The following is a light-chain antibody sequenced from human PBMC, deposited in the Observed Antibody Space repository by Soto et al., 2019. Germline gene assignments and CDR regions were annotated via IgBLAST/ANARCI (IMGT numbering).Light chain of an antibody. J-gene: IGKJ3*01. CDR1: QSVSSY. CDR3: HQRSNWLGT. V-gene: IGKV3-11*01. CDR2: DAS. Sequence: EIVLTQSPATLSLSPGERATLSCRASQSVSSYLAWCQQKPGQAPRLLIYDASNRANGIPARFSGGGSGTDVTLTVSSLEPEDFAVYDCHQRSNWLGTFGRRTKVDIK.